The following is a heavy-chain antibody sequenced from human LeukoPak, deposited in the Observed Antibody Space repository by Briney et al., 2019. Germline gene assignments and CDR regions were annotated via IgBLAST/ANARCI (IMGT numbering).Heavy chain of an antibody. Sequence: GGSLRLSCAASGFTFSSYAMSWVRQAPGKGLEWVSAISGSGGSTYYADSVKGRFTISRDNSKNTLYLQMNSLRAEDTAVYYCAKEYYGSGSYYNEAYDYWGQGTLVTVSS. CDR2: ISGSGGST. D-gene: IGHD3-10*01. CDR1: GFTFSSYA. CDR3: AKEYYGSGSYYNEAYDY. V-gene: IGHV3-23*01. J-gene: IGHJ4*02.